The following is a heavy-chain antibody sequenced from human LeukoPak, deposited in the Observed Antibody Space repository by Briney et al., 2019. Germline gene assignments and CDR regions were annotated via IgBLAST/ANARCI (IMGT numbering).Heavy chain of an antibody. CDR2: IYYSGST. CDR1: GGSISSSSYY. J-gene: IGHJ4*02. CDR3: ASRGQQLDGVDY. Sequence: SETVSLTCTVSGGSISSSSYYWGWIRQPPGKGLEWIGSIYYSGSTYYNPSLKSRVTISVDTSKNQFSLKLSSVTAADTAVYYCASRGQQLDGVDYWGQGTLVTVSS. D-gene: IGHD6-13*01. V-gene: IGHV4-39*07.